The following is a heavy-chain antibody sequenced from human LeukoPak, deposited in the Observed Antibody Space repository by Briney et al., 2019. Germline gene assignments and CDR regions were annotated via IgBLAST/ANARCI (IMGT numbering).Heavy chain of an antibody. V-gene: IGHV1-69*06. D-gene: IGHD3-22*01. Sequence: SVKVSCKASGGTFSSYAISWVRQAPGQGLEWMGGIIPIFGTTNYAQKFQGRVTITADKSTSTAYMELSSLRSEDTAVYYCARYDSSGYYVPYYFDYWGQGTLVTVSS. CDR3: ARYDSSGYYVPYYFDY. J-gene: IGHJ4*02. CDR1: GGTFSSYA. CDR2: IIPIFGTT.